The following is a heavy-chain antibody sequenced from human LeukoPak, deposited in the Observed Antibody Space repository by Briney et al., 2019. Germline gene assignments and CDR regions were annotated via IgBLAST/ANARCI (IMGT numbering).Heavy chain of an antibody. CDR1: GFTFSSYW. CDR3: ARDSGIKQQLARNPLLDY. Sequence: GGSLRLSCAASGFTFSSYWMSWVRQAPGKGLEWVANIKQDGSEKYYVDSVKGRFTISRDNAKNSLYLQMNSLRAEDTAVYYCARDSGIKQQLARNPLLDYWGQGTLVTVSS. D-gene: IGHD6-13*01. CDR2: IKQDGSEK. J-gene: IGHJ4*02. V-gene: IGHV3-7*01.